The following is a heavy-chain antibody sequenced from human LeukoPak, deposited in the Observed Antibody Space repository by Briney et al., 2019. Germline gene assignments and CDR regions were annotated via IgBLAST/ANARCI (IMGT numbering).Heavy chain of an antibody. J-gene: IGHJ6*03. CDR1: GGSISSYY. D-gene: IGHD1-26*01. Sequence: SETLSLTCTVSGGSISSYYWSWIRQPPGTGLERVGYSYYSGSTNYNPSLKSRVTISADKSKNQVSLRLTSVTAADTAVYYCARLSVIVGAALEYYYYYMDVWGQGTTVTVSS. CDR2: SYYSGST. V-gene: IGHV4-59*12. CDR3: ARLSVIVGAALEYYYYYMDV.